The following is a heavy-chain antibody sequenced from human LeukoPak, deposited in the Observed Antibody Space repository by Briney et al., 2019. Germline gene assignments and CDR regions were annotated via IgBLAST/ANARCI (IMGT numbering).Heavy chain of an antibody. CDR1: GFTFTSHW. CDR3: ARVVDDTSVYRPFDY. D-gene: IGHD3-22*01. CDR2: IKQDGSEK. V-gene: IGHV3-7*01. J-gene: IGHJ4*02. Sequence: GGSLRLSCAASGFTFTSHWMSWVRQAPGKGLEWVAQIKQDGSEKYYVDSLKDRFTISRDNGGNSLHLQMNSLRAEDTAVYYCARVVDDTSVYRPFDYWGQGTLVTVSS.